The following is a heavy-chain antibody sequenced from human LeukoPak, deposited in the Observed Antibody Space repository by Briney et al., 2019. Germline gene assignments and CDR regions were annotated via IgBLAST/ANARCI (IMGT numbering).Heavy chain of an antibody. Sequence: GASVKVSCKASGGTFSSYAISWVRQAPGQGLEWMGGIIPIFGTANYAQKFQGRVTITADESTSTAYMELSSPRSEDTAVYYCARGLDCSGGSCYRSPSGYNWFDPWGQGTLVTVSS. CDR3: ARGLDCSGGSCYRSPSGYNWFDP. V-gene: IGHV1-69*13. J-gene: IGHJ5*02. D-gene: IGHD2-15*01. CDR2: IIPIFGTA. CDR1: GGTFSSYA.